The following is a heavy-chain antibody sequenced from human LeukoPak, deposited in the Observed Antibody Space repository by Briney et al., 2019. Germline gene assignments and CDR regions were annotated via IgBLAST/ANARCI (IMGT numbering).Heavy chain of an antibody. D-gene: IGHD3-9*01. CDR3: ATGTHYDLLPF. V-gene: IGHV1-24*01. CDR2: FDPGSGEI. CDR1: GYSITDLS. J-gene: IGHJ4*02. Sequence: ASVKVSCKVSGYSITDLSTHWLRQAPGKGLEWMGGFDPGSGEIIYEQKFQDRVTMTEDTSTNTAYMELSSLRSEDTALYYCATGTHYDLLPFWGQGTLVTVSS.